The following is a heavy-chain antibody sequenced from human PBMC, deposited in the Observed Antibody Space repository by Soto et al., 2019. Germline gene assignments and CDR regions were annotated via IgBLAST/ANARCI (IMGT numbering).Heavy chain of an antibody. CDR3: ARDERPASGSLYGMDV. J-gene: IGHJ6*02. CDR2: IIPIFGTI. CDR1: GGAFSSYA. D-gene: IGHD1-26*01. V-gene: IGHV1-69*06. Sequence: SVKVSCKASGGAFSSYAITWVRQAPGQGLEWMGGIIPIFGTIKYAQKFRGRITITADKSTSTAYMELSSLRSEDTAVYYCARDERPASGSLYGMDVWGQGTTVTVSS.